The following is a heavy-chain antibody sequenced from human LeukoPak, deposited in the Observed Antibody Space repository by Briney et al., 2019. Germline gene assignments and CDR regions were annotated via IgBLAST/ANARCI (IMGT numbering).Heavy chain of an antibody. CDR2: ITPIFGIA. CDR3: ARDDYGDSI. CDR1: GGTFSSYA. D-gene: IGHD4-17*01. J-gene: IGHJ4*02. Sequence: SVKVSCKASGGTFSSYAISWVRQAPGQGLEWMGRITPIFGIANYAQKFQGRVTITADKSTSTAYMELSSLRSEDTAVYYCARDDYGDSIWGQGTLVTVSS. V-gene: IGHV1-69*04.